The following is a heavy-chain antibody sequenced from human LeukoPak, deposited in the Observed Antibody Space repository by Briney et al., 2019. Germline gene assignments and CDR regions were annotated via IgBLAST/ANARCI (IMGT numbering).Heavy chain of an antibody. D-gene: IGHD2-15*01. CDR2: IYHSGST. CDR3: ARAGTPSYYYYGMDV. CDR1: GGSISSSNW. V-gene: IGHV4-4*02. Sequence: TSETLSLTCAVSGGSISSSNWWSWVRQPPGKGLEWIGEIYHSGSTNYNPSLKSRVTISVDKSKNQFSLKLSSVTAADTAVYYCARAGTPSYYYYGMDVWGQGTTVTVSS. J-gene: IGHJ6*02.